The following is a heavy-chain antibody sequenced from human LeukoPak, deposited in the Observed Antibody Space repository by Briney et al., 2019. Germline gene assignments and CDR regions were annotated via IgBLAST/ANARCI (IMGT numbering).Heavy chain of an antibody. Sequence: SETLSLTCTVSGGSISSYYWSWLRQPPGKGLEWIGYIYYGGSTNYNPSLKSRVTISVDTSKNQFSLKLSFVTAADTAVYFCARYCSGGSCYGGFDYWGQGTLVTVSS. CDR1: GGSISSYY. D-gene: IGHD2-15*01. CDR2: IYYGGST. CDR3: ARYCSGGSCYGGFDY. J-gene: IGHJ4*02. V-gene: IGHV4-59*01.